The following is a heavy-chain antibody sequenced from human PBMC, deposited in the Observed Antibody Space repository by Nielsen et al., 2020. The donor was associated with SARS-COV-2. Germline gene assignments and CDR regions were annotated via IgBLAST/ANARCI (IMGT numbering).Heavy chain of an antibody. J-gene: IGHJ4*02. CDR1: GYTFTSYY. CDR2: ISAYNGNT. D-gene: IGHD3-16*02. Sequence: ASVKVSCKASGYTFTSYYMHWVRQAPGQGLEWMGWISAYNGNTNYAQKLQGRVTMTTDTSTSTAYMELRSLRSDDTAVYYCARVVRKITFGGVIAHFDYWGQGTLVTVSS. V-gene: IGHV1-18*04. CDR3: ARVVRKITFGGVIAHFDY.